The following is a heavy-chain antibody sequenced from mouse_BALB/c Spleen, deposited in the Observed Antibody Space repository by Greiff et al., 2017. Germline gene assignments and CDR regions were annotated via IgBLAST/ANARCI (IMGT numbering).Heavy chain of an antibody. CDR1: GYTFTDYN. CDR3: ARSGSYDYGFAY. Sequence: EVQLKESGPELVKPGASVKISCKASGYTFTDYNMHWVKQSHGKSLEWIGYIYPYNGGTGYNQKFKSKATLTVDNSSSTAYMELRSLTSEDSAVYYCARSGSYDYGFAYWGQGTLVTVSA. D-gene: IGHD2-4*01. CDR2: IYPYNGGT. J-gene: IGHJ3*01. V-gene: IGHV1S29*02.